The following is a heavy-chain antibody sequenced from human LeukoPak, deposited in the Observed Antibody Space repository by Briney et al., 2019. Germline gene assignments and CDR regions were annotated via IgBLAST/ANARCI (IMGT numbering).Heavy chain of an antibody. CDR1: GGSFSGYY. CDR2: TNHSGST. V-gene: IGHV4-34*01. CDR3: ARTLRICRFDY. D-gene: IGHD2-15*01. J-gene: IGHJ4*02. Sequence: SETLSLTCAVYGGSFSGYYWSWIRQPPGKGLEWIGETNHSGSTNYNPSLKSRVTISVDTSKNQFSLKLSSVTAADTAVYYCARTLRICRFDYWGQGTLVTVSS.